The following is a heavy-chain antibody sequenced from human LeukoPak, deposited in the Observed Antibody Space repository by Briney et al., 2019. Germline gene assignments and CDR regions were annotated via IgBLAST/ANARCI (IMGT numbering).Heavy chain of an antibody. CDR1: GLTFSTYG. CDR2: ISGSGGST. J-gene: IGHJ4*02. CDR3: ARGRSTWHLDY. V-gene: IGHV3-23*01. D-gene: IGHD1-26*01. Sequence: GGSLRLSCAASGLTFSTYGMSWVRQAPGKGLEWVSVISGSGGSTYYADSVRGRFTISRDNAKNSLSLQMNSLRAEDTAVYYCARGRSTWHLDYWGQGTLVTVSS.